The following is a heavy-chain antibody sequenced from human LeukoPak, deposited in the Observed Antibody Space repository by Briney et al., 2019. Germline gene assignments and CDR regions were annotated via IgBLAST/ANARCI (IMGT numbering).Heavy chain of an antibody. CDR2: IDQSGST. V-gene: IGHV4-34*01. CDR3: AINDGSGSYYKSDY. D-gene: IGHD3-10*01. Sequence: SETLSLTCAVYGGSFSGYYWSWIRQPPGKGLEWIGEIDQSGSTNYNPSLKSRVTITVDTSKNQFSLKLNSVTAADTAVYYCAINDGSGSYYKSDYWGEGNLVTVSS. J-gene: IGHJ4*02. CDR1: GGSFSGYY.